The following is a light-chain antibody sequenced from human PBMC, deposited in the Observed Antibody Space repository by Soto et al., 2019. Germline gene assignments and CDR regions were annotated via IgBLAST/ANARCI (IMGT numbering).Light chain of an antibody. J-gene: IGKJ5*01. CDR2: SAS. CDR3: QKFNTAPLT. Sequence: DIQMTQSPSSLSASVGDRVTITCRASQDISVYLAWYQQKPGKVTTLLIYSASTLQAAVPSQFSGSGSGTDFTLTISSLQPEDDADYYCQKFNTAPLTFGQGTRLEIK. CDR1: QDISVY. V-gene: IGKV1-27*01.